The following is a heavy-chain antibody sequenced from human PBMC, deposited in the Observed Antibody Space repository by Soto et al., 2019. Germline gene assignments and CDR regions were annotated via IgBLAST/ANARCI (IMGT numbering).Heavy chain of an antibody. J-gene: IGHJ6*02. V-gene: IGHV5-51*01. D-gene: IGHD4-17*01. CDR2: IYPGDSNT. CDR3: ARPLTTVTAGGYYYGMDV. CDR1: GYSFASYW. Sequence: GESLKISCKGSGYSFASYWIGWVRQMPGKGLEWMGIIYPGDSNTKYSPSFQGQVTISADKSISTAYLQWSSLMASDTAMYYCARPLTTVTAGGYYYGMDVWGQGTTVTVSS.